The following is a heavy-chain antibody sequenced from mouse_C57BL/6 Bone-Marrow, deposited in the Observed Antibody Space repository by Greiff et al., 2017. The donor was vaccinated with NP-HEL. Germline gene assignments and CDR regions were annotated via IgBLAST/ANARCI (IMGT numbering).Heavy chain of an antibody. V-gene: IGHV1-52*01. D-gene: IGHD3-2*02. Sequence: QVQLQQPGAELVRPGSSVKLSCKASGYTFTSYWMHWVKQRPIQGLEWIGNIDPSDSETNYNQKFKDKATLTVDKSSSTAYMQLSSLTSEDSAVYYCARSQLRLLFAYWGQGTLVTVSA. CDR3: ARSQLRLLFAY. CDR2: IDPSDSET. CDR1: GYTFTSYW. J-gene: IGHJ3*01.